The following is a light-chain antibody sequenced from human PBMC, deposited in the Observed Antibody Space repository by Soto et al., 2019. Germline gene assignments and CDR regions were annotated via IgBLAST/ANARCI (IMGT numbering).Light chain of an antibody. J-gene: IGKJ1*01. CDR3: QQFNNYPWT. CDR1: QGISSA. CDR2: DAS. Sequence: AIQLTQAPSSLSASVGDRVTMTCRASQGISSALAWYQQKPGKAPKLLSYDASSLESGVPSRFSGSGSGTDFALTISSLQPEDFATYYCQQFNNYPWTFGQGTKVDIK. V-gene: IGKV1D-13*01.